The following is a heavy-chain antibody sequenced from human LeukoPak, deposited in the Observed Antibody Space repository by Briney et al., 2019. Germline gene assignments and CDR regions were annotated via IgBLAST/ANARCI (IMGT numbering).Heavy chain of an antibody. Sequence: GGSLRLSCAASGFSFGGHEMNWVRQAPGKGLEWVSYISSRDSTIYYADSVKGRSTISRDSAKNSLYLQMNSLRAEDTAVYYCARALGECTSGSCAIDYWGQGTLVTVSS. CDR1: GFSFGGHE. J-gene: IGHJ4*02. CDR3: ARALGECTSGSCAIDY. D-gene: IGHD2-15*01. CDR2: ISSRDSTI. V-gene: IGHV3-48*03.